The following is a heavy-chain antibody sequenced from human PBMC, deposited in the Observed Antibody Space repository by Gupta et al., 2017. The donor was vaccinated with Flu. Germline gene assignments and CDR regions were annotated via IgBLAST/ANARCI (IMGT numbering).Heavy chain of an antibody. J-gene: IGHJ3*02. V-gene: IGHV3-9*01. CDR3: AKGKKYSGSYYGRASGGAFDI. D-gene: IGHD1-26*01. Sequence: EVQLVESGGGLVQPGRSLRLSCAASGFTFDDYAMHWVRQAPGKGLEWVSGISGNSGSIGYADSVKGRFTIARDNAKNSLYLQMNSLRAEDTALYYCAKGKKYSGSYYGRASGGAFDIWGQGTMVTVSS. CDR1: GFTFDDYA. CDR2: ISGNSGSI.